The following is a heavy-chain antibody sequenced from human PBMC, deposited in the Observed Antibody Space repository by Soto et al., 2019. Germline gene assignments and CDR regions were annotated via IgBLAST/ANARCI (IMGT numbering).Heavy chain of an antibody. CDR3: ARVFGYYYGSGRLDY. D-gene: IGHD3-10*01. CDR1: GGSFSGYY. J-gene: IGHJ4*02. V-gene: IGHV4-34*01. CDR2: INHSGST. Sequence: PSETLSLTCAVYGGSFSGYYWSWIRQPPGKGLEWIGEINHSGSTNYNPSLKSRVTISVDTSKNQSSLKLSSVTAADTAVYYCARVFGYYYGSGRLDYWGQGTLVTVSS.